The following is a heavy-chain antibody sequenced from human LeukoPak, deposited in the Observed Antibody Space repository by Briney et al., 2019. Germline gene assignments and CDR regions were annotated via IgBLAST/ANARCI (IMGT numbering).Heavy chain of an antibody. Sequence: GGSLRLSCAVSGITLSNYGMSWVRQAPGQGLEWVAGLSGSGGGTNYADSVQGRFTISRDNPKNTLYLQMNSLRAEDTAVYFCAKRGVVIRVFLVGFHKEAYYFDSWGQGALVTVSS. CDR2: LSGSGGGT. J-gene: IGHJ4*02. CDR3: AKRGVVIRVFLVGFHKEAYYFDS. D-gene: IGHD3-10*01. CDR1: GITLSNYG. V-gene: IGHV3-23*01.